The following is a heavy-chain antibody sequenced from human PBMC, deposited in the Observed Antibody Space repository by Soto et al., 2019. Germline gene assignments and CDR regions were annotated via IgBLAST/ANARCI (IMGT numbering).Heavy chain of an antibody. CDR2: FDPSDSYT. CDR3: ARIEYDILAGAHDH. D-gene: IGHD3-9*01. Sequence: PGESLKISCKVSGYDLTNYWISWVRQMPGKGVEWMGRFDPSDSYTTHNSSFQGHVTMSADKSITKAYLQWSGLKASDTAIYYCARIEYDILAGAHDHWGQGTPVTVSS. J-gene: IGHJ4*02. V-gene: IGHV5-10-1*01. CDR1: GYDLTNYW.